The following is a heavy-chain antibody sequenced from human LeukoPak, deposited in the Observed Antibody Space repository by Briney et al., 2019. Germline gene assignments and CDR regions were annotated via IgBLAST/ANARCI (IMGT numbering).Heavy chain of an antibody. D-gene: IGHD3-16*01. Sequence: GGSLRLSCAASGFTFSSYAMHWVRQAPGKGLEWVAVISYDGSNKYYADSVKGRFTISRDNSKNTLYLQMNSLRAEDTAVYYCASLREVDYWGQGTLVTVSS. CDR1: GFTFSSYA. CDR3: ASLREVDY. V-gene: IGHV3-30-3*01. J-gene: IGHJ4*02. CDR2: ISYDGSNK.